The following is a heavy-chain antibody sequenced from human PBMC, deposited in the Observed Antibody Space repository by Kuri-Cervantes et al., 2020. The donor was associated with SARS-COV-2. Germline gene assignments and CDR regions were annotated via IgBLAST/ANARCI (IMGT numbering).Heavy chain of an antibody. D-gene: IGHD4-11*01. J-gene: IGHJ6*03. CDR2: IKQDGSEK. Sequence: GGSLRLSCAASGFTFSSYWMSWVRQAPGKGLEWVANIKQDGSEKYCVDSVKGRFTISRDNAKNSLYLQMNSLRAEDTAVYYCARVRATVPNYYYYYYYMDVWGKGTTVTVSS. CDR1: GFTFSSYW. CDR3: ARVRATVPNYYYYYYYMDV. V-gene: IGHV3-7*01.